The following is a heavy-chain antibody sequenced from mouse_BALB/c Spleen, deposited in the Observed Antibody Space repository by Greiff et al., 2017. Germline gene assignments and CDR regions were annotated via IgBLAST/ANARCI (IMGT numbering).Heavy chain of an antibody. J-gene: IGHJ4*01. V-gene: IGHV2-2*02. CDR1: GFSLTSYG. CDR2: IWSGGST. D-gene: IGHD1-1*01. Sequence: QVQLQQSGPGLVQPSQSLSITCTASGFSLTSYGVHWVRQSPGKGLEWLGVIWSGGSTDYNAAFISRLSISKDNSKSQVFFKMNSLQATDTAIYYCARKGITTVVDAMDYWGQGTSVTVSA. CDR3: ARKGITTVVDAMDY.